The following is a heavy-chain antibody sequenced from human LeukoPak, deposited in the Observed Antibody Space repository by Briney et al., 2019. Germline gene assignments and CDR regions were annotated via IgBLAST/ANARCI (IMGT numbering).Heavy chain of an antibody. V-gene: IGHV4-59*01. Sequence: SETLSLTCTVSGGSISSYYWSWIRQPPGKGLEWIGYIYYSGTTNYNPSLKSRVTMSLDTSKNQFSLRVTSVTAAETAVYYCARGFDSKSTYFDYWGQGTLVTVSS. CDR2: IYYSGTT. CDR3: ARGFDSKSTYFDY. J-gene: IGHJ4*02. CDR1: GGSISSYY. D-gene: IGHD5-12*01.